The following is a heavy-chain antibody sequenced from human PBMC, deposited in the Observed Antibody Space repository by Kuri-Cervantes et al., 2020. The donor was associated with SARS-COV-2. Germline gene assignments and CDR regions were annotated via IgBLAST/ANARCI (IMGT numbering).Heavy chain of an antibody. V-gene: IGHV3-7*01. J-gene: IGHJ4*02. Sequence: GESLKISCAASGFSFSRYCMRWVRQAPGKGLEWVANVKQDGSEKYYVDSVKGRFTISRDNAKNSLYLQMNSLRAEDTAVYYCARVTGAYYFDYWGQGTLVTVSS. D-gene: IGHD7-27*01. CDR2: VKQDGSEK. CDR3: ARVTGAYYFDY. CDR1: GFSFSRYC.